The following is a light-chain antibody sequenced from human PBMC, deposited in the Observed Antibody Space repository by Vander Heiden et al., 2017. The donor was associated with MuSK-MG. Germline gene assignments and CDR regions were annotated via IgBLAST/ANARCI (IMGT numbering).Light chain of an antibody. CDR1: QSVSRS. CDR2: VVS. Sequence: DIQMTQSPPSLSASVGDRVTISCRASQSVSRSLNWYQQKPGEAPKLLIYVVSSLQTGVPSRFSGDGSGTDFTLTISSLQPEDFATYYCQQSYSVPLTFGGGTRVEIK. CDR3: QQSYSVPLT. J-gene: IGKJ4*01. V-gene: IGKV1-39*01.